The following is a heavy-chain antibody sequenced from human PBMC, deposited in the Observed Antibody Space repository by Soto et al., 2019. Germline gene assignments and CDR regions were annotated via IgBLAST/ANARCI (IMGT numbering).Heavy chain of an antibody. D-gene: IGHD6-13*01. CDR1: GGSFSGYY. Sequence: QVQLQQWGAGLVKPSETLSLTCAVYGGSFSGYYWSWIRQPPGKGLEWIGEINHSGSTNYNPSLKSRVTISVDTSKNQFSLKMSSVTAADTAVYYCARVTAAAGTDYWGQGTLVTVSS. CDR2: INHSGST. V-gene: IGHV4-34*01. J-gene: IGHJ4*02. CDR3: ARVTAAAGTDY.